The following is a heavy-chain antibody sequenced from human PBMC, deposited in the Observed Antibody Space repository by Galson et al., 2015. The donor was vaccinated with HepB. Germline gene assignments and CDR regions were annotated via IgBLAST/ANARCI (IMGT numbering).Heavy chain of an antibody. CDR3: ARDRYARAFDI. Sequence: SLRLSCAASGFTFSSYSMNWVRQAPGKGLEWVSYISSSSSTIYYADSVKGRFTISRDNAKNSLYLQMNSLRAEDTAVYYCARDRYARAFDIWGQGTMVTVSS. V-gene: IGHV3-48*01. CDR1: GFTFSSYS. D-gene: IGHD5-12*01. CDR2: ISSSSSTI. J-gene: IGHJ3*02.